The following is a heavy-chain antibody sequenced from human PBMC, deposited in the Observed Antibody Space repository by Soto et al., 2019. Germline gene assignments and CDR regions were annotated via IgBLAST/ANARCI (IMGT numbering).Heavy chain of an antibody. CDR2: ISYDGSNK. J-gene: IGHJ4*02. Sequence: GGSLRLSCAASGFTFSSYGMHWVRQAPGKGLEWVAVISYDGSNKYYADSVKGRFTISRDNSKNTLYLQMNSLRAEDTAVYYCAKGGAAAGVFFDYWGQGTLVTVSS. CDR3: AKGGAAAGVFFDY. CDR1: GFTFSSYG. V-gene: IGHV3-30*18. D-gene: IGHD6-13*01.